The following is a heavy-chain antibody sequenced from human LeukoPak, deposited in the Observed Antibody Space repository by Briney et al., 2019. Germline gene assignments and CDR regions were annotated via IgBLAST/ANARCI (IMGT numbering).Heavy chain of an antibody. Sequence: PSETLSLTCAVYRGPFSGYYWSWIRQPPGKGLEWIGYIYYSGSTNYNPSLKSRVTISVDTSKNQFSLKLSSVTAADTAVYYCARQGLYGDYVYWGQGTLVTVSS. CDR1: RGPFSGYY. CDR2: IYYSGST. V-gene: IGHV4-59*08. D-gene: IGHD4-17*01. J-gene: IGHJ4*02. CDR3: ARQGLYGDYVY.